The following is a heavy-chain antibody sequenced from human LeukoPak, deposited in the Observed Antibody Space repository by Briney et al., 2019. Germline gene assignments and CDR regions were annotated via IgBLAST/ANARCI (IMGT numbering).Heavy chain of an antibody. CDR1: GGSISSGGYY. D-gene: IGHD6-13*01. Sequence: SETLSLTCTVSGGSISSGGYYWSWIRQHPGKGLEWIGYIYYSGSTYYNPSLKSRVTISVDTSKNQFSLKLSSVTAADTAAYYCAGSSHGIDAFDIWGQGTMVTVSS. V-gene: IGHV4-31*03. CDR2: IYYSGST. J-gene: IGHJ3*02. CDR3: AGSSHGIDAFDI.